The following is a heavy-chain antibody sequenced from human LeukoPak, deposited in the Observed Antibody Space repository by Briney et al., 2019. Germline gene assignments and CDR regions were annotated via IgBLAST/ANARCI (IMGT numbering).Heavy chain of an antibody. Sequence: ASVKVSCKASGYTFTSYYMHWVRQAPGQGLEWMGIINPSGGSTSYAQKFQGRVTMTRDMSTSTVYMELSSLRSEDTAVYYCARGSGLWFGELFPYYYYYYYMDVWGKGTTVTISS. CDR3: ARGSGLWFGELFPYYYYYYYMDV. J-gene: IGHJ6*03. V-gene: IGHV1-46*01. CDR2: INPSGGST. CDR1: GYTFTSYY. D-gene: IGHD3-10*01.